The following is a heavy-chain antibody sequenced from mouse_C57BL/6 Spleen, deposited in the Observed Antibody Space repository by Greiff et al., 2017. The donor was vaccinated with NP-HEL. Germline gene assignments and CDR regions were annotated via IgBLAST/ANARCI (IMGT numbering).Heavy chain of an antibody. CDR3: ARSGGRYFDY. CDR1: GYSFTGYY. CDR2: INPSTGGT. J-gene: IGHJ2*01. V-gene: IGHV1-42*01. D-gene: IGHD1-1*02. Sequence: VQLQQSGPELVKPGASVKISCKASGYSFTGYYMNWVKQSPEKSLEWIGEINPSTGGTTYNQKFKAKATLTVDKSSSTAYMQLKSLTSEDSAVYYCARSGGRYFDYWGQGTTLTVSS.